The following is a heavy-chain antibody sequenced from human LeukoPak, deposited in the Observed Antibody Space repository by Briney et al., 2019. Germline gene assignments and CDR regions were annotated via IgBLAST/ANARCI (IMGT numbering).Heavy chain of an antibody. CDR2: IWYDGSNK. D-gene: IGHD2-15*01. CDR3: ARDFYVYCSGGSCYGDGMDV. V-gene: IGHV3-33*08. Sequence: GRSLRLSCAASGFTFSSYGMHWVRQAPGKGLEWVAVIWYDGSNKYYADSVKGRFTISRDNSKNTLYLQMNSLRAEDTAVYYCARDFYVYCSGGSCYGDGMDVWGQGTTVTVSS. CDR1: GFTFSSYG. J-gene: IGHJ6*02.